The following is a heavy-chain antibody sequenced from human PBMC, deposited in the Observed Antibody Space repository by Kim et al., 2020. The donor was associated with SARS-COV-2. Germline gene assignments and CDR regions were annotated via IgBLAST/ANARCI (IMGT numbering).Heavy chain of an antibody. CDR3: ARGLGAVAGTRRYYYYYYGMDV. J-gene: IGHJ6*02. CDR2: IYYSGST. V-gene: IGHV4-31*03. Sequence: SETLSLTCTVSGGSISSGGYYWSWIRQHPGKGLEWIGYIYYSGSTYYNPSLKSRVTISVDTSKNQFSLKLSSVTAADTAVYYCARGLGAVAGTRRYYYYYYGMDVWGQGTTVTVSS. CDR1: GGSISSGGYY. D-gene: IGHD6-19*01.